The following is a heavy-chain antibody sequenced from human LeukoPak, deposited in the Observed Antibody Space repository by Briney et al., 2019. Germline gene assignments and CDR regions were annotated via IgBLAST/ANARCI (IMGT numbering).Heavy chain of an antibody. Sequence: GGSLRLSCAASGFSIRGYWMHWVRQAPGKGLMWVSRIKSDGSWTNYADSVRGRFTISRDNAKNALFLQMVGLRAEDTAIYYCVRDGDAYDLDLWGRGILVTVSS. D-gene: IGHD5-12*01. CDR2: IKSDGSWT. J-gene: IGHJ5*02. V-gene: IGHV3-74*01. CDR1: GFSIRGYW. CDR3: VRDGDAYDLDL.